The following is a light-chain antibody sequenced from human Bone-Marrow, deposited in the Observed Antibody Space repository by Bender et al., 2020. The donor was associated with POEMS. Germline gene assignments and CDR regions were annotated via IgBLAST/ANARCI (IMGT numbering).Light chain of an antibody. J-gene: IGLJ3*02. CDR3: QSYDNSLGGWV. Sequence: QSVLTQPPSSSATPGQRVTISCSGTSSNIGKNFVDWYQQLPGTAPKLLMYRDDQRPSGIPDRFSGSKSGTSATLGITGLQAEDEGDYYCQSYDNSLGGWVFGGGTKLTVL. V-gene: IGLV1-47*01. CDR1: SSNIGKNF. CDR2: RDD.